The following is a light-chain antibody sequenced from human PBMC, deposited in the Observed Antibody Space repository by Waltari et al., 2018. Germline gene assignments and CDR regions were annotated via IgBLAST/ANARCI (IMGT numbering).Light chain of an antibody. V-gene: IGLV1-51*02. Sequence: LTQPPSVSAAPGQKVTISCSGSDSSVDIRFFSWYHQFPGTAPKLLIYQNTHRPPGIPDRFSGSKSGTSATLDITGLQPGDEGYYYCGVWTTRLRVFGGGTTLTVL. J-gene: IGLJ2*01. CDR2: QNT. CDR1: DSSVDIRF. CDR3: GVWTTRLRV.